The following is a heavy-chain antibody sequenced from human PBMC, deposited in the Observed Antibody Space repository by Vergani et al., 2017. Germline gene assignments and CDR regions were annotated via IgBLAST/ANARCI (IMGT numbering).Heavy chain of an antibody. CDR3: ATDKMIGRWMQFVY. D-gene: IGHD5-24*01. J-gene: IGHJ4*02. Sequence: EVQLVESGGGLVKPGGSLRLSCAASGLTFSTYGRNWVRQAPGKGLEWVSTINSRSNYIHYADSVKGRFIISRDNANNSVYLQMNSLRVEDTAVYYCATDKMIGRWMQFVYWGQGTLVSVSS. V-gene: IGHV3-21*01. CDR1: GLTFSTYG. CDR2: INSRSNYI.